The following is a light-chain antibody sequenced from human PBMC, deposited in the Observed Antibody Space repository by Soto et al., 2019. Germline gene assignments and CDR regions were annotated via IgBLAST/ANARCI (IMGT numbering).Light chain of an antibody. J-gene: IGLJ1*01. CDR3: WQYAGSSPFSV. CDR1: SSDVGGYDY. Sequence: QSALTQPRSVSGSPGQSVTISCTGTSSDVGGYDYVSWYQQHPGKAPKLMIYDVTKRPSGVPDRFSGSRSGNTASLTISGLQAEDDADYYCWQYAGSSPFSVFATGTTVTVL. V-gene: IGLV2-11*01. CDR2: DVT.